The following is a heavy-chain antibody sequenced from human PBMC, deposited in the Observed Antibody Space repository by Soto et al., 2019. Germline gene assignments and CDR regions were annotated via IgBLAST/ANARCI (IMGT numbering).Heavy chain of an antibody. CDR2: ISPDGGRT. V-gene: IGHV1-46*01. CDR1: GGTIGRSD. J-gene: IGHJ4*02. CDR3: ATRDPGHY. Sequence: VSVTVSCESSGGTIGRSDIIWVRQAPGQGLEWMGIISPDGGRTSHAQKFQGRVTMTRDTSTSTVYMELSSLRSEDTAVYYCATRDPGHYWGQGTLVTFAS.